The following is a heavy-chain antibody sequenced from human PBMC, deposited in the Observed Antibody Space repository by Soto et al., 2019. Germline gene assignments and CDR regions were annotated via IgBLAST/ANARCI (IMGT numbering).Heavy chain of an antibody. D-gene: IGHD1-26*01. J-gene: IGHJ6*03. Sequence: PGGSLRLSCAASGFTFSNAWMSWVRQAPGKGLEWVGRIKSKTDGGTTDYAAPVKGRFTISRDDSKNTLYLQMNSLKTEDTAVYYCTTDAGKGPRYYYYYYYMDVWGKGTTVTVSS. CDR1: GFTFSNAW. V-gene: IGHV3-15*01. CDR2: IKSKTDGGTT. CDR3: TTDAGKGPRYYYYYYYMDV.